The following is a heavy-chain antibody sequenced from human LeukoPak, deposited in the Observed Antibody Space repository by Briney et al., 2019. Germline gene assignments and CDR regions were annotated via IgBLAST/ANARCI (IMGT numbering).Heavy chain of an antibody. Sequence: PGGSLRLSCAASGFTFNTYAMSWVRQAPGKGLEWVSVITGSSGSTYYADSVKGRFTVPRDNSKNTLYLQMNSLRAEDTAVYYCAKIITGTTFDAFDIWGQGTMVTVSS. V-gene: IGHV3-23*01. CDR2: ITGSSGST. CDR1: GFTFNTYA. D-gene: IGHD1-7*01. CDR3: AKIITGTTFDAFDI. J-gene: IGHJ3*02.